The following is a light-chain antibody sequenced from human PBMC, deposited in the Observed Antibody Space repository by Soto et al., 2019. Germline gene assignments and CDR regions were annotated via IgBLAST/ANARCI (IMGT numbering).Light chain of an antibody. CDR3: QQFNSYPIT. CDR2: DAS. V-gene: IGKV1-13*02. J-gene: IGKJ5*01. Sequence: AIQLTQSPSSLSASVGDRVTITCRASQGISSALAWYQQKPGKTPEVLIYDASTLESGVPSRFSGSGSGTDFTLTISSLQPEDFATYYCQQFNSYPITFGQGTRLEIE. CDR1: QGISSA.